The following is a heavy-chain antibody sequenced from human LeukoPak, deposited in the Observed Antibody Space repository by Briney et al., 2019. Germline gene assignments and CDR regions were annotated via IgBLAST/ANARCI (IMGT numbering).Heavy chain of an antibody. CDR3: AKEGVPRGAPGLYGMDV. D-gene: IGHD1-26*01. J-gene: IGHJ6*02. CDR1: GFTFSSYT. V-gene: IGHV3-23*01. Sequence: GGSLRLSCAASGFTFSSYTMSWVRQAPGKGLEWVSAISGSGGSTYYADSVKGRFTISRDNSKNTLYLQMNSLRAEDTAVYYCAKEGVPRGAPGLYGMDVWGQGTTVTVSS. CDR2: ISGSGGST.